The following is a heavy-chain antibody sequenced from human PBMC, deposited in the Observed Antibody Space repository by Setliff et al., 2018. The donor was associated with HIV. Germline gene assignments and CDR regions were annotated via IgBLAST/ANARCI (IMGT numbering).Heavy chain of an antibody. D-gene: IGHD3-10*01. J-gene: IGHJ4*02. CDR2: INYNGES. Sequence: SETLSLTCAVYGGSFSGYYWSWLRQPPGKGLQWIGEINYNGESNIDPSLKSRVTISIDVSKNQFSLNVSSVTVEDTALYYCADPPAGLWGQGILVTVSS. CDR3: ADPPAGL. CDR1: GGSFSGYY. V-gene: IGHV4-34*01.